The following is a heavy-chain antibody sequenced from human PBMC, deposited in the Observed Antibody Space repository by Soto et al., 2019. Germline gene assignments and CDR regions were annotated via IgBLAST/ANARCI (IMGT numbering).Heavy chain of an antibody. J-gene: IGHJ4*02. V-gene: IGHV3-21*06. CDR2: ISGIRDYI. CDR1: GFTFSYYA. D-gene: IGHD3-22*01. CDR3: AREGGHNYNDYYFDY. Sequence: GGSLRLSCAASGFTFSYYALHWVRRAPGKGLEWVSSISGIRDYIRYADSVKGRFTISRDNAKTSLYLQMNSLTAEDTAVYYCAREGGHNYNDYYFDYWGQGTLVTVSS.